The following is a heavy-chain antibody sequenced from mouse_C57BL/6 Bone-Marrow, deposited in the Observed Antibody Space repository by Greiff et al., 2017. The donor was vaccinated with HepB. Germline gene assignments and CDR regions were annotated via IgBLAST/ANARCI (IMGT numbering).Heavy chain of an antibody. CDR1: GYTFTDYY. Sequence: EVQLQQSGPELVKPGASVKISCKASGYTFTDYYMNWVKQSHGKSLEWIGDINPNNGGTSYNQKFKGKATLTVDKSSSTAYMELRSLTSEDSAVYYCAISYYGSSYDYAMDYWGQGTSVTVSS. J-gene: IGHJ4*01. D-gene: IGHD1-1*01. CDR3: AISYYGSSYDYAMDY. V-gene: IGHV1-26*01. CDR2: INPNNGGT.